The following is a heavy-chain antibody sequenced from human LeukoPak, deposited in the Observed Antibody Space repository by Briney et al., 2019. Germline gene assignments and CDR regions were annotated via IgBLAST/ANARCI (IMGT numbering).Heavy chain of an antibody. V-gene: IGHV3-72*01. J-gene: IGHJ6*03. Sequence: GGSLTLSCTATGFTFSDHYMDWVRQAPGKGLEWVGRTRNKASSYITEYAASVRDRFTISRDESKKSLYLQMNSLRTEDKAVSYCARTTSDYDMDVWGEGTPVTVSS. CDR2: TRNKASSYIT. D-gene: IGHD4/OR15-4a*01. CDR3: ARTTSDYDMDV. CDR1: GFTFSDHY.